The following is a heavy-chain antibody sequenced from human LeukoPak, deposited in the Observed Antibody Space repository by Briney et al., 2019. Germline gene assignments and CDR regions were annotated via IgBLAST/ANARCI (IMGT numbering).Heavy chain of an antibody. CDR1: GDSMSSYY. J-gene: IGHJ4*02. V-gene: IGHV4-4*07. D-gene: IGHD4-17*01. Sequence: SETLSLTCTVSGDSMSSYYWTWIRQPAGKGLEWIGRITTSGSTSYNPSLKSRVTMSIDTSKNQFSLKLTSVTAADTAIYYCAREGRSSHSGYWGQGTLVTVSS. CDR2: ITTSGST. CDR3: AREGRSSHSGY.